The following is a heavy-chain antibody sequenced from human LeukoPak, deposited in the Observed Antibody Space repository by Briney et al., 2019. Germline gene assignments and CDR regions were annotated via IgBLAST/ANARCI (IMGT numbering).Heavy chain of an antibody. CDR1: GGSISSYY. D-gene: IGHD2-2*02. V-gene: IGHV4-4*07. CDR2: IYTSGST. CDR3: ARESRWAVPAAIDWFDP. Sequence: SETLSLTCTVSGGSISSYYWSWIRQPAGKGLEWIGRIYTSGSTNYNPSLKGRVTMSVDTSKNQFSLKLSSVTAADTAVYYCARESRWAVPAAIDWFDPWGQGTLVTVSS. J-gene: IGHJ5*02.